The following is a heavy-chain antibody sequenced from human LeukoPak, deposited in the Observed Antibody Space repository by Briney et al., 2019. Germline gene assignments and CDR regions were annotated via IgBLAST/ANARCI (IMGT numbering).Heavy chain of an antibody. CDR1: GGSISSSSYY. Sequence: PSETLSLTCTVSGGSISSSSYYWGWIRQPPGKGLEWIGIIYYSGSTYYNPSLKSRVTISVDTSKNQFSLKLSSVTAADTAVYYCARDTRDNCSGGSCYSDYGMDVWGQGTTVTVSS. D-gene: IGHD2-15*01. V-gene: IGHV4-39*07. CDR2: IYYSGST. J-gene: IGHJ6*02. CDR3: ARDTRDNCSGGSCYSDYGMDV.